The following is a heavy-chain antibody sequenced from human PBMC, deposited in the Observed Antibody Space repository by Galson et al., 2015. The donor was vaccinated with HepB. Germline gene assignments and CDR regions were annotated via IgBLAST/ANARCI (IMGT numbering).Heavy chain of an antibody. CDR2: MWSEGRHP. CDR3: AREGKDGSGTFLDY. CDR1: GFDFSNCG. J-gene: IGHJ4*02. V-gene: IGHV3-33*01. D-gene: IGHD3-10*01. Sequence: SLRLSCAASGFDFSNCGMHWVRQAPGKGPEWVAVMWSEGRHPLYADSVKGRFTLSRDNSNHTLYLQMNSLGAADQAVYYCAREGKDGSGTFLDYWGQGTPVTVPS.